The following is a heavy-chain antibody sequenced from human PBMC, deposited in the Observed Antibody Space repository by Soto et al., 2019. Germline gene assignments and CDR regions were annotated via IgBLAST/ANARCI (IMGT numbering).Heavy chain of an antibody. V-gene: IGHV4-34*01. CDR2: INHSGST. J-gene: IGHJ3*02. Sequence: LTCAVYGGSFSCYYWSWIRQPPGKGLEWIGEINHSGSTNYNPSLKSRVTISVDKSKNQFSLKLSSVTAADTAVYYCARASRESGLDAFDIWGQGTMVTVSS. CDR1: GGSFSCYY. D-gene: IGHD3-3*01. CDR3: ARASRESGLDAFDI.